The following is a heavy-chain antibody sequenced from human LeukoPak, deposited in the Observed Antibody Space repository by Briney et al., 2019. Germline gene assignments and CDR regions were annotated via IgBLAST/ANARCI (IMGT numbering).Heavy chain of an antibody. CDR2: IYYTGST. Sequence: SEILSLTCTVSGVSLSSPTYYWGWIRQPPGKGLEWIGSIYYTGSTYYNPSLKSRITISLDTSKNQFSLRLSSVTAADTAVYYCASVPTLHGSGSYWRGGQDYWGQGTLVTVSS. CDR3: ASVPTLHGSGSYWRGGQDY. D-gene: IGHD3-10*01. CDR1: GVSLSSPTYY. V-gene: IGHV4-39*07. J-gene: IGHJ4*02.